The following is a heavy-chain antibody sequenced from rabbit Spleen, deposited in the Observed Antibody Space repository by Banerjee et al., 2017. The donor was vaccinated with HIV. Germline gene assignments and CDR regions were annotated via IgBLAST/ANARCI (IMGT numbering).Heavy chain of an antibody. CDR1: GFSFSAGYY. J-gene: IGHJ6*01. V-gene: IGHV1S40*01. Sequence: QSLEESGGDLVQPEGSLTLTCTASGFSFSAGYYMCWVRQAPGKGLEWIACIHGGSVNNIYYASWVNGRFTISKTSSTTVTLQMTSLTVADTATYFCARESGDVGWGYLIWGQGTLVTVS. D-gene: IGHD2-1*01. CDR3: ARESGDVGWGYLI. CDR2: IHGGSVNNI.